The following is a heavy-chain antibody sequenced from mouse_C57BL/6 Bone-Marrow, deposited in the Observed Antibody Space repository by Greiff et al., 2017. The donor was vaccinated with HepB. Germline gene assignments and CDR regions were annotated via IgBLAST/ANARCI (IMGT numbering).Heavy chain of an antibody. Sequence: QVQLQQPGTELVKPGASVKLSCKASGYTFTSYWMHWVKQRPGQGLEWIGNINPSNGGTNYNEKLKSKATLTVDKSSSTAYMQLSSLTSEDSAVYYCARLRTGTRDFDYWGQGTTLTVSS. D-gene: IGHD4-1*01. CDR2: INPSNGGT. CDR3: ARLRTGTRDFDY. CDR1: GYTFTSYW. V-gene: IGHV1-53*01. J-gene: IGHJ2*01.